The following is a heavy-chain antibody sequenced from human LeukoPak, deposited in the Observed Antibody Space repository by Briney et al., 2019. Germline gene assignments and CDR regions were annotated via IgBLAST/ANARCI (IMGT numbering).Heavy chain of an antibody. CDR2: IYHSGST. CDR3: ARDLRPAAKFDAFDI. V-gene: IGHV4-30-2*01. CDR1: GGSISSGGYY. D-gene: IGHD2-2*01. Sequence: APETLSLTCTVSGGSISSGGYYWSWIRQPPGKGLEWIGYIYHSGSTYYNPSLKSRVTISVDRSKNQFSLKLSSVTAADTAVYYCARDLRPAAKFDAFDIWGQGTMVTVSS. J-gene: IGHJ3*02.